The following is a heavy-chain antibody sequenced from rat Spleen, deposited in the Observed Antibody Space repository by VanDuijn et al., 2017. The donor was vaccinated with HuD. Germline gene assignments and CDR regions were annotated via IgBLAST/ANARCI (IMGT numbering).Heavy chain of an antibody. CDR2: ISYDGSST. Sequence: EVQLVESGGGLVQPGRSLKLSCAASGFTFSDYAMAWVRQAPKKGLEWVATISYDGSSTYYRDSVKGRFTISRDNAKSTLYLQMDSLRSEDTATYYCATDMSYYDGYYRYVMDAWGQGASVTVSS. J-gene: IGHJ4*01. CDR1: GFTFSDYA. D-gene: IGHD1-12*03. V-gene: IGHV5-7*01. CDR3: ATDMSYYDGYYRYVMDA.